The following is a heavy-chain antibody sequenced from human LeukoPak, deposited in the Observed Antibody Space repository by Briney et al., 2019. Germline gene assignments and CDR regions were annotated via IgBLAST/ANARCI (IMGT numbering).Heavy chain of an antibody. CDR3: ARSGFCTSSTCFRESDGLDV. Sequence: ASVKVSCKASGYIFTAYGISWVRQTPGEGLEWMGWISPDDDDTKYAQKLQGRVVLTTDTSTSTAYMELTSLRSGDTAVYYCARSGFCTSSTCFRESDGLDVWGQGTMLTVSS. V-gene: IGHV1-18*01. D-gene: IGHD2-8*01. CDR2: ISPDDDDT. CDR1: GYIFTAYG. J-gene: IGHJ3*01.